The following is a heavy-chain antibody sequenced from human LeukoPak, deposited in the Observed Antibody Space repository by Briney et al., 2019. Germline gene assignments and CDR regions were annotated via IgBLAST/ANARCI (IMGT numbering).Heavy chain of an antibody. CDR1: RFTFENDA. J-gene: IGHJ4*02. V-gene: IGHV3-9*01. CDR2: VSWDSGSI. Sequence: GRSLRLSCAASRFTFENDAMHWVRQAPAGGLEGVSSVSWDSGSIAYADSLKGRFSISRDNANNSLYLEMSSLRAEDTALYYCAKGPGWLLSKRYFDYWGQGTPVIVSS. CDR3: AKGPGWLLSKRYFDY. D-gene: IGHD3-22*01.